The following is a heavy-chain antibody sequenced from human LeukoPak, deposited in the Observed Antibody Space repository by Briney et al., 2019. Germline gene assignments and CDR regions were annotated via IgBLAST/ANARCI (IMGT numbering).Heavy chain of an antibody. CDR3: ARGRKYSGYGWYYYMDV. V-gene: IGHV1-8*03. J-gene: IGHJ6*03. CDR1: GYTLTDYH. D-gene: IGHD5-12*01. Sequence: GASVKVSCKASGYTLTDYHIHWVRQAPGQGLEWMGWMNPNSGNTGYAQKFQGRVTITRNTSISTAYMELSSLRSEDTAVYYCARGRKYSGYGWYYYMDVWGKGTTVTVSS. CDR2: MNPNSGNT.